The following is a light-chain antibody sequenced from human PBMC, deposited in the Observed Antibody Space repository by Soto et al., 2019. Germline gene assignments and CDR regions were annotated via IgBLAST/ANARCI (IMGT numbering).Light chain of an antibody. J-gene: IGLJ1*01. CDR3: SSYTSSSTYV. CDR1: SSDVGGYNY. V-gene: IGLV2-14*01. Sequence: QSALTQPASVSGSPGQSITISCTGSSSDVGGYNYVSWYQHHPGKAPKLMIYEVSNRPSGASNRFSGSKSGDTASLTISGLQAEDEAEYYCSSYTSSSTYVFGTGTKVTVL. CDR2: EVS.